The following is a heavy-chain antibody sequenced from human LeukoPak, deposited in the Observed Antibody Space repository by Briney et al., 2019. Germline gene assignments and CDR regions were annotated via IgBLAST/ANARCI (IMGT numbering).Heavy chain of an antibody. J-gene: IGHJ4*02. Sequence: PSETLPLTCTVSGGSISSGDYYWSWIRQPPGKGVEWIGYIYYSGSTYYNPSLKSRVTISVDTSKNQFSLKLSSVTAADTAVYYCARRSSIAARPWDYWGQGTLVTVSS. CDR3: ARRSSIAARPWDY. CDR2: IYYSGST. V-gene: IGHV4-30-4*01. CDR1: GGSISSGDYY. D-gene: IGHD6-6*01.